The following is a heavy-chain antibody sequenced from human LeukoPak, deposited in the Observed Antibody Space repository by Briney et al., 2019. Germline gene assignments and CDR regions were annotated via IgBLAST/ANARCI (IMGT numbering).Heavy chain of an antibody. V-gene: IGHV1-24*01. CDR1: GYNLTELS. CDR2: FDPEDGET. Sequence: ASVKVSCKVSGYNLTELSMHWVRQAPGKGLEWMGGFDPEDGETIYAQNFQGRVTMTEDTSTDTAYMELSSLRSEDTAVYYCATDGPGNYYDSSGHNPMAIWGQGTMVTVSS. J-gene: IGHJ3*02. CDR3: ATDGPGNYYDSSGHNPMAI. D-gene: IGHD3-22*01.